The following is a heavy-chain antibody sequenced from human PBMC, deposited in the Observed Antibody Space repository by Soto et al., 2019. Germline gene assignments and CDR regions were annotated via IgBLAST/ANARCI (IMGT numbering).Heavy chain of an antibody. CDR1: GFTFSSYA. Sequence: QVQLVESGGGVVQPGRSLRLSCAASGFTFSSYAMHWVRQAPGKGLEWVAVISYDGSNKCYADSVKGRFTISRDNSKNTLYLQMNSLRAEDTAVYYCARDGGYSYGYYYYYYGMDVWGQGTTVTVSS. J-gene: IGHJ6*02. V-gene: IGHV3-30-3*01. CDR3: ARDGGYSYGYYYYYYGMDV. D-gene: IGHD5-18*01. CDR2: ISYDGSNK.